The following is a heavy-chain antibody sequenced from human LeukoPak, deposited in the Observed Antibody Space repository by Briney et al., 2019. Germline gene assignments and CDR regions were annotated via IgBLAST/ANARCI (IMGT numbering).Heavy chain of an antibody. V-gene: IGHV1-18*04. D-gene: IGHD6-13*01. J-gene: IGHJ4*02. CDR3: ARGTRQQLDY. Sequence: ASVKVSCKTSGYTFTTYTIAWVRQAPGQGLEWIGWISPYNSNTDYTHKLQGRITVTTDTSTSMAYMELRSLRSDDAALYYCARGTRQQLDYWGQGTLVSVSS. CDR1: GYTFTTYT. CDR2: ISPYNSNT.